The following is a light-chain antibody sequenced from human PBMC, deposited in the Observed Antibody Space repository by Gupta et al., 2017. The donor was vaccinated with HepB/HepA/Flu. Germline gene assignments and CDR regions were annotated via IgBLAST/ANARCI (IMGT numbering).Light chain of an antibody. Sequence: VLTQSPGTLSLSPGDRATLSCGASQSVRSNSVAWYQQKPGLAPRLLIYEASKRAAGIPDRFSGSGSGTDFTLKSSRLEPEDVAVYFCKQYVHTPVTFGEGTKLEIK. V-gene: IGKV3D-20*01. J-gene: IGKJ4*01. CDR1: QSVRSNS. CDR3: KQYVHTPVT. CDR2: EAS.